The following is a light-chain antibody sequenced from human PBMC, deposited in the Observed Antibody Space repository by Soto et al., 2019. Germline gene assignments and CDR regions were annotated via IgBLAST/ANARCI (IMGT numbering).Light chain of an antibody. CDR2: GAS. CDR3: QQYGSSRT. J-gene: IGKJ1*01. CDR1: QSVSSSY. Sequence: EIVLTQYTGTLSLSPGERATLSCRASQSVSSSYLAWYQQKPGQAPRRLIYGASSRATGIPDRFSGSGSGTDFTLTISRLEPEDFAVYYCQQYGSSRTFGQGTKVDIK. V-gene: IGKV3-20*01.